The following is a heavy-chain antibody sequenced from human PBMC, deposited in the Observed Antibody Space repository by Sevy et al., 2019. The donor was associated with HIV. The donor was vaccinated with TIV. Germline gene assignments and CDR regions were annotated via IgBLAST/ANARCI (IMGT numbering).Heavy chain of an antibody. V-gene: IGHV3-30-3*01. CDR1: GFTFSSYA. D-gene: IGHD3-3*01. J-gene: IGHJ4*02. CDR2: ISYDGSNK. Sequence: GGSLRLSCAASGFTFSSYAMHWVRQAPGKGLEWVEVISYDGSNKYYADSVKGRFTISRDNSKNTLYLQMNSLRAEDTAVYYCARDPHFNYDFWSGFSLRPYFDYWGQGTLVTVSS. CDR3: ARDPHFNYDFWSGFSLRPYFDY.